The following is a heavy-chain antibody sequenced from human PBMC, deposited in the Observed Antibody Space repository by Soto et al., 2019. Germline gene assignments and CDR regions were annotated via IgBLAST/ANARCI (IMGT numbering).Heavy chain of an antibody. CDR1: GHSISTDIS. V-gene: IGHV4-4*02. J-gene: IGHJ6*02. Sequence: PSETLSPTXAVPGHSISTDISWNRVRQSPGKGPEWVGEIYHRGTTNYNPSLKSRLSISVDQSRNQFTLNLNPVTAADTAIYYCAPSGARGYYYPLGFWDQGTTVTVAS. CDR2: IYHRGTT. D-gene: IGHD3-22*01. CDR3: APSGARGYYYPLGF.